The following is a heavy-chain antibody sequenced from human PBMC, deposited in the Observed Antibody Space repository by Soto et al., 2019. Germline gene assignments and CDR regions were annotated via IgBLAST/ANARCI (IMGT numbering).Heavy chain of an antibody. CDR3: ARSASYYDFWSCYYREWGGVRLGMYV. CDR2: IYYSGST. J-gene: IGHJ6*02. D-gene: IGHD3-3*01. V-gene: IGHV4-30-4*01. CDR1: GGSISSGDYY. Sequence: LSLTCTVSGGSISSGDYYWSWIRQPPGKGLEWIGYIYYSGSTYYNPSLKSRVTISVDTSKNQFSLKLSSVTAADTAVYYCARSASYYDFWSCYYREWGGVRLGMYVWGQGTTDTVS.